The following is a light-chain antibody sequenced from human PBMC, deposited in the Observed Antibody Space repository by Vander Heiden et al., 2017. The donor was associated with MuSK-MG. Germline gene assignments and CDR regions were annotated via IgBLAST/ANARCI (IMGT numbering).Light chain of an antibody. J-gene: IGKJ2*01. V-gene: IGKV3-15*01. Sequence: EIVMTQSPATLSVSPGERATLSCRASQSVSSNLAWYQQKPGQAPRLLIYGASTRATGIPARFTASGSGTEFTLTISSLQSEDFAVYYCQRDNDCGYTFGQGTKMEIK. CDR2: GAS. CDR1: QSVSSN. CDR3: QRDNDCGYT.